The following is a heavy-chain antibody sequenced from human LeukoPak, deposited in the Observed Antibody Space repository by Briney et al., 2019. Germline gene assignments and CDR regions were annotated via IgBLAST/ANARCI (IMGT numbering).Heavy chain of an antibody. Sequence: PSETLSLTCTVSGGSISSYYWSWIRQPPGKGLEWIGYIYYSGSTNYNPSLKSRVTISVDTSKNQFSLKLSSVTAADTAVYYCARLGVVVVAATGMDVWGQGTTVTVSS. V-gene: IGHV4-59*08. J-gene: IGHJ6*02. CDR2: IYYSGST. D-gene: IGHD2-15*01. CDR3: ARLGVVVVAATGMDV. CDR1: GGSISSYY.